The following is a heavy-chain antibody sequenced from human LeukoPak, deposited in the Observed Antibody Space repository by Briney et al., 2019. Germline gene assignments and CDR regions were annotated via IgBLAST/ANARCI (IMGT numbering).Heavy chain of an antibody. CDR3: AKSPTYYDFWSGYLRYYYYYYGMDV. CDR1: GYTFTSYD. J-gene: IGHJ6*02. V-gene: IGHV1-8*01. Sequence: ASVKVSCKASGYTFTSYDINWVRQATGQGLEWMGWMNPNSGNTGYAQKFQGRVTMTRNTSISTAYMEVSSLRSEYTAVYYCAKSPTYYDFWSGYLRYYYYYYGMDVWGQGTTVTVSS. D-gene: IGHD3-3*01. CDR2: MNPNSGNT.